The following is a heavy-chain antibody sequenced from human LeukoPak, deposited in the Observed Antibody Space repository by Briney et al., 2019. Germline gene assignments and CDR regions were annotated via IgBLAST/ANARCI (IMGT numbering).Heavy chain of an antibody. CDR1: GFTFSSYA. D-gene: IGHD6-13*01. CDR3: AKGWDRSSSWYYFDY. Sequence: GGSLRLSCAASGFTFSSYAMSWVRQAPGKGLEWVSAISGSGGSTYYADSVKGRFTISRDNSKNTLYLQMNSLRAEDTAVYYCAKGWDRSSSWYYFDYWGQGTLVTVSS. CDR2: ISGSGGST. V-gene: IGHV3-23*01. J-gene: IGHJ4*02.